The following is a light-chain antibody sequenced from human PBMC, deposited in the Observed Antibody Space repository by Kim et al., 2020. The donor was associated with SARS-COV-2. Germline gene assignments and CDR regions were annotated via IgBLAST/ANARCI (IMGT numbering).Light chain of an antibody. V-gene: IGLV3-19*01. J-gene: IGLJ3*02. CDR1: SLRTYY. Sequence: SSELTQDPAVSVALGQTVRITCQGDSLRTYYASWYQQKPGQAPVLVIYGKNNRPSGIPDRFSGSSSGNTASLTITGAQAEDEADYYCNSRDSRGNHLRVFGGGTQLTVL. CDR2: GKN. CDR3: NSRDSRGNHLRV.